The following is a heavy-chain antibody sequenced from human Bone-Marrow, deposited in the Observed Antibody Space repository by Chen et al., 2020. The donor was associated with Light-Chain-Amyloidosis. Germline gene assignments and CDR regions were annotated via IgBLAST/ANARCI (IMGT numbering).Heavy chain of an antibody. CDR1: A. Sequence: AMSWVRQAPGKGLEWVSTISGSGGSRYYGDSVKGRLTISRDNSKNALFLQMNSLRAEDTAVYYCAKDISYDDILPGYPADAFDIRGQGTMVTVSS. V-gene: IGHV3-23*01. CDR2: ISGSGGSR. CDR3: AKDISYDDILPGYPADAFDI. D-gene: IGHD3-9*01. J-gene: IGHJ3*02.